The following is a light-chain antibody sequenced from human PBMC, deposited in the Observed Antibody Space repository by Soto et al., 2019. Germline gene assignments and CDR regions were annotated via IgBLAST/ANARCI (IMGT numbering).Light chain of an antibody. CDR1: QDIGMW. Sequence: DIQMTQSPSSLSASVGDRVIITCRASQDIGMWLAWYQQKPGKAPKSLIYAASSLQSRVPFRFTGSGSGTDFTLTISNLQAEDLATYYCQQYSSYPTFGGGTKVEIK. CDR3: QQYSSYPT. J-gene: IGKJ4*01. CDR2: AAS. V-gene: IGKV1D-16*01.